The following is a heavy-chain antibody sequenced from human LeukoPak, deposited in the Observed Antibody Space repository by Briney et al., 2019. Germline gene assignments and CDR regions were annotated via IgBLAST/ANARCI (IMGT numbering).Heavy chain of an antibody. CDR2: ISSSSSTI. V-gene: IGHV3-48*04. J-gene: IGHJ6*02. D-gene: IGHD2-15*01. CDR1: GFTFSSYS. CDR3: AKGYSAAYYYYGMDV. Sequence: GGSLRLSCAASGFTFSSYSMNWVRQAPGKGLEWVSYISSSSSTIYYADSVKGRFTISRDNAKNSLYLQMNSLRAEDTAVYYCAKGYSAAYYYYGMDVWGQGTTVTVSS.